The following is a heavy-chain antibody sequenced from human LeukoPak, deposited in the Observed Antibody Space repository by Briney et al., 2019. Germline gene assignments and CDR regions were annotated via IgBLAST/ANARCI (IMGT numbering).Heavy chain of an antibody. CDR2: IYTSGST. J-gene: IGHJ6*02. D-gene: IGHD1-1*01. Sequence: SETLSLTCTVSGGSMSPYHWGWIRQPAGKGLEWIGRIYTSGSTNYNPSLKSRVTMSVDTSKNQFSLKLSSVTAADTAVYYCAREGVQYYYYGMDVWGQGTTVTVSS. CDR3: AREGVQYYYYGMDV. CDR1: GGSMSPYH. V-gene: IGHV4-4*07.